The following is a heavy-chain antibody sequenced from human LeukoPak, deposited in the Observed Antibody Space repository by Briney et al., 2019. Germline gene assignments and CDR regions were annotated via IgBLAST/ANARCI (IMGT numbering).Heavy chain of an antibody. V-gene: IGHV4-4*07. CDR3: ARDLSYPDGYYYYGMDV. CDR2: IYTSGST. D-gene: IGHD5-18*01. Sequence: SETLSLTCTVSGGSISSYYWSWIRQPAGKGLEWIGRIYTSGSTNYNPSLKSRVTMSVDTSKNQFSLKLSSVTAANTAVYYCARDLSYPDGYYYYGMDVWGQGTTVTVSS. J-gene: IGHJ6*02. CDR1: GGSISSYY.